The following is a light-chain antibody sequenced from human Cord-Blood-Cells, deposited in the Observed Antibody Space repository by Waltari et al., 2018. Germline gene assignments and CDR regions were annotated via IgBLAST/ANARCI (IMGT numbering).Light chain of an antibody. CDR2: DAS. CDR3: QQRSNWPLT. CDR1: QSVSSY. J-gene: IGKJ4*01. Sequence: EIVLTQSPATLSLSPGERATLSCRAIQSVSSYVAWYQQKTGQAPRLLIYDASNRATGIPARFSGSGSGTDFTLTISSLEPEDFAVYYCQQRSNWPLTFGGGTKVEIK. V-gene: IGKV3-11*01.